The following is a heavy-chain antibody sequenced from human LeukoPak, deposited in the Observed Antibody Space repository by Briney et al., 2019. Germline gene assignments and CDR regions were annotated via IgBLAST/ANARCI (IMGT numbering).Heavy chain of an antibody. J-gene: IGHJ6*03. D-gene: IGHD6-13*01. CDR1: GGSISSGSYY. V-gene: IGHV4-61*02. Sequence: SQTLSLTCTVSGGSISSGSYYWSWIRQPAGKGMEWIGRIYTSGSTNYNPSLKSRVTISVDTSKNQFSLKLSTVTAADTAVYYCARLRRYSSSWYDYYYYSMDDWGKGTAVTVSS. CDR3: ARLRRYSSSWYDYYYYSMDD. CDR2: IYTSGST.